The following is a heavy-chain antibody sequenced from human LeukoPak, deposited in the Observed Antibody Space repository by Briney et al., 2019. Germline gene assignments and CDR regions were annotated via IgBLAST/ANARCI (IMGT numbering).Heavy chain of an antibody. J-gene: IGHJ5*02. CDR2: IIISSSYI. D-gene: IGHD1-14*01. V-gene: IGHV3-21*01. Sequence: GGSLRFYCAASGFTFSSYSMNWVRQAPGMGLEWVSSIIISSSYIYYADSVKGRFTISRDNAKNSLYLQMNSLRAEDTPVYNCASCPQPEGFDPWGHGTLVTVAS. CDR1: GFTFSSYS. CDR3: ASCPQPEGFDP.